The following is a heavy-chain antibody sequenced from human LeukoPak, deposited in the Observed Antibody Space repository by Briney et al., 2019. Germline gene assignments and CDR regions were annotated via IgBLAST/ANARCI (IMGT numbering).Heavy chain of an antibody. CDR2: ISSSSSYI. CDR1: GFTFSSYS. CDR3: ARVGYYASGPFSYFDY. Sequence: GGSLRLSCAASGFTFSSYSMSWVRQAPGKGLEWVSSISSSSSYIYYADSVKGRFTISRDNAKNSLYLQMNSLSVEDTAVYYCARVGYYASGPFSYFDYWGQGTLVTVSS. D-gene: IGHD3-10*01. J-gene: IGHJ4*02. V-gene: IGHV3-21*01.